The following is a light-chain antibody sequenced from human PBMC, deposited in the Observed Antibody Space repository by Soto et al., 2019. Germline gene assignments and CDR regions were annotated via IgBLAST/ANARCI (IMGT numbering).Light chain of an antibody. CDR3: QQSYSTSLT. V-gene: IGKV1-39*01. Sequence: QVTQAAYLLCASAGGRGAITWGASQSISSYLNWYHQKPGKAPKLLIYAASSLQSGVPSRFSGSASGTDFPITISSLQPEDFATYYCQQSYSTSLTFGQGTRLEIK. J-gene: IGKJ5*01. CDR1: QSISSY. CDR2: AAS.